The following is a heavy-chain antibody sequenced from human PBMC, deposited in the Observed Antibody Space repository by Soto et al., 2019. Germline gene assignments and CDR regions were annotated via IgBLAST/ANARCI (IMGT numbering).Heavy chain of an antibody. CDR1: GFTFSSYG. CDR3: AKDFSSAPGFIDY. CDR2: ISYDGSNK. V-gene: IGHV3-30*18. D-gene: IGHD3-3*01. Sequence: QHGGSMRLSCAASGFTFSSYGMHWVRQAPGKGLEWVAVISYDGSNKYYADSVKGRFTISRDNSKNTLYLQMNSLRAEDTAVYYCAKDFSSAPGFIDYWGQGTLVTVSS. J-gene: IGHJ4*02.